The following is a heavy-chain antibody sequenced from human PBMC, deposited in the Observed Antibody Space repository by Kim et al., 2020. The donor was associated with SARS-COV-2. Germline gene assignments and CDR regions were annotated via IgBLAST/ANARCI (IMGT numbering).Heavy chain of an antibody. D-gene: IGHD6-25*01. V-gene: IGHV1-18*01. J-gene: IGHJ4*02. CDR3: ARTPPRATPSGYDY. CDR1: GYAFNSYG. CDR2: ISGHNGDT. Sequence: ASVKVSCRASGYAFNSYGINWVRQAPGQGLEWMAWISGHNGDTNYAQNLQGRVTVTTDTSATTGYMELRGLRSDDTAVYYCARTPPRATPSGYDYWGQGT.